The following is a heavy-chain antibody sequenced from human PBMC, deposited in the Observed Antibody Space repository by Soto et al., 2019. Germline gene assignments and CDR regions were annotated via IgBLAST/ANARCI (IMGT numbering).Heavy chain of an antibody. V-gene: IGHV4-4*02. CDR3: AREGRLHWFES. CDR1: GDSIKTETW. J-gene: IGHJ5*01. Sequence: PSETLSLTCAVSGDSIKTETWWSWLRQLPGTGLEWTGEIKHTGDANANPALRSRVSMSVDRTKNQFFLNLRSVSAADTAVYFCAREGRLHWFESWGQGTLVTVS. CDR2: IKHTGDA.